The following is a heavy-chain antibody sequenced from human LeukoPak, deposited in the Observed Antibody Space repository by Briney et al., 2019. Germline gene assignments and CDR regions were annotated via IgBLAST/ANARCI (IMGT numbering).Heavy chain of an antibody. D-gene: IGHD5-18*01. CDR3: ASYDPSRYSYGYGSYYYGMDV. CDR1: GYTFTCYG. V-gene: IGHV1-18*01. Sequence: ASVKGSCKASGYTFTCYGISWVRQAPGQGLEWMGWIRAYNGNTNYAQKLQGRVTMTTDTSTSTAYMELRSLRSDDTAVYYCASYDPSRYSYGYGSYYYGMDVWGQGTTVTVSS. J-gene: IGHJ6*02. CDR2: IRAYNGNT.